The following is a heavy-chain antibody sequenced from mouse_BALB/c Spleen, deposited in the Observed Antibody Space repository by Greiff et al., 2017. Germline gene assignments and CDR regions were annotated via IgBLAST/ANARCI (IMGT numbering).Heavy chain of an antibody. Sequence: VQLQQSGADLVRPGASVKFSCTASGFTIKDYYMHWVKQGPEQGLEWIEWIGPENGDTDYAPTFPGKSTMAADTSYNTVYLQLSSLTSEDTAVYYCNANAMDYWGQGTTGTVSS. CDR1: GFTIKDYY. J-gene: IGHJ4*01. CDR3: NANAMDY. CDR2: IGPENGDT. V-gene: IGHV14-4*02.